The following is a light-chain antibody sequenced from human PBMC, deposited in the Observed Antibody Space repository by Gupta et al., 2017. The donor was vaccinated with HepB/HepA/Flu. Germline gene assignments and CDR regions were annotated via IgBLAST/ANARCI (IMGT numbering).Light chain of an antibody. V-gene: IGKV3-15*01. Sequence: EIVMTQSPATLSVSPGERATLSCRARQSVSSNLAWYQQKPGQAPRLLLYGASTRATGIPARFSGSGSGTEFTLTLSSLQSEDFAVYYCQQYNNWPPWTFGQGTKVEIK. CDR3: QQYNNWPPWT. J-gene: IGKJ1*01. CDR2: GAS. CDR1: QSVSSN.